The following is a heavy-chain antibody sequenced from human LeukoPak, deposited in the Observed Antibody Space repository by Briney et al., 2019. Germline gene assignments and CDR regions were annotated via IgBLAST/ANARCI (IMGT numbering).Heavy chain of an antibody. V-gene: IGHV1-2*02. Sequence: ASVKVSCKASGYTFTGYYMHWVRQAPGQGLEWMGWINPNSGGTNYAQKFQGRVTMTRDTSISTAYMKLSRLRSDDTAVYYCARRSLRGVDFDYWGQGTLVTVSS. CDR1: GYTFTGYY. CDR3: ARRSLRGVDFDY. J-gene: IGHJ4*02. CDR2: INPNSGGT. D-gene: IGHD3-10*01.